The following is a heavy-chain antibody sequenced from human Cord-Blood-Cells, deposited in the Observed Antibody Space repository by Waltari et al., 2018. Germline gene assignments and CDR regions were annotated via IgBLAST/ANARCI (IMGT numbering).Heavy chain of an antibody. CDR3: AREEHSSSWYAFDI. V-gene: IGHV4-59*01. CDR2: IYYSGSS. Sequence: QVQLQESGPGLVKPSDTLSLTCTVSGGSISSYYWSWIRQPPGKGLEWIGYIYYSGSSNYNPSLKSRVTISVDTSKNQFSLKLSSVTAADTAVYYCAREEHSSSWYAFDIWGQGTMVTVSS. D-gene: IGHD6-13*01. CDR1: GGSISSYY. J-gene: IGHJ3*02.